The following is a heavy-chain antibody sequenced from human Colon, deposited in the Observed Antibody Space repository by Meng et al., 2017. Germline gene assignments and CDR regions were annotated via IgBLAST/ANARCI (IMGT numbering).Heavy chain of an antibody. CDR3: ARVVGYSGYDLRYYYYGMDV. CDR2: INHSGST. D-gene: IGHD5-12*01. Sequence: SETLSLTCAVYGGSFSGYYWSWIRQPPGKGLEWIGEINHSGSTNYNPSLKSRVTISVDTSKNQFSLKLSSVTAADTAVYYCARVVGYSGYDLRYYYYGMDVWGQGTTVTCSS. V-gene: IGHV4-34*01. CDR1: GGSFSGYY. J-gene: IGHJ6*01.